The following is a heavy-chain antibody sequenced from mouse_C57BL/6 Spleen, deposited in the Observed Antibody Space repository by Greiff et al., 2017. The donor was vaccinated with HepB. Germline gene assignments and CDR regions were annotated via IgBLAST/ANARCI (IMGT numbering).Heavy chain of an antibody. CDR2: IYPRSGNT. D-gene: IGHD2-12*01. J-gene: IGHJ1*03. CDR3: ARILSYDGYFDV. V-gene: IGHV1-81*01. Sequence: VQLQQSGAELARPGASVKLSCKASGYTFTSYGISWVKQRTGQGLEWIGEIYPRSGNTYYNEKFKGKATLTADKSSSTAYMGLRSLTSEDSAVYFCARILSYDGYFDVWGTGTTVTVSS. CDR1: GYTFTSYG.